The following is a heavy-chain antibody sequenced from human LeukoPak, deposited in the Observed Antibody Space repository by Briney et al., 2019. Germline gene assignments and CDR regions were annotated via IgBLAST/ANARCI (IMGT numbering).Heavy chain of an antibody. Sequence: PSETLSLTCAVSGGSISSGGYYWSWIRQPPGKGLEWIGYIYHSGSTYYNPSLKSRVTISVDRSKNQFSLKLSSVTAADMAVYYCARGDYYDSSGYPSYWYFDLWGRGTLVTVSS. V-gene: IGHV4-30-2*01. CDR3: ARGDYYDSSGYPSYWYFDL. CDR2: IYHSGST. J-gene: IGHJ2*01. CDR1: GGSISSGGYY. D-gene: IGHD3-22*01.